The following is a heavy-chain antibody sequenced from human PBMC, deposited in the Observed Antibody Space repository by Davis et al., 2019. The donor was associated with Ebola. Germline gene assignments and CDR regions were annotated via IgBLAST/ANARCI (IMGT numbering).Heavy chain of an antibody. V-gene: IGHV3-74*01. CDR2: INSDGSST. Sequence: GESLKISCEASGFRESSYWMHWVRQAPGKGLVWVSRINSDGSSTSYADSVKGRFTISRDNAKNTLYLQMNSLRAEDTAEYYCVRDSRNSFQHWGQGTLFPVSS. D-gene: IGHD4-23*01. CDR3: VRDSRNSFQH. CDR1: GFRESSYW. J-gene: IGHJ1*01.